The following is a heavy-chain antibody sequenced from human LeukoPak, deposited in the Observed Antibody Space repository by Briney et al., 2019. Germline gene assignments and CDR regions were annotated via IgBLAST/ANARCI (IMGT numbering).Heavy chain of an antibody. CDR3: ARHLLYSSSWPIDY. J-gene: IGHJ4*02. V-gene: IGHV3-21*01. CDR1: GFTFSTYS. CDR2: ISSGSTDI. D-gene: IGHD6-13*01. Sequence: GGSLRLSCAASGFTFSTYSMNWVRQAPGKGPEWVSSISSGSTDIYHADSVKGRFTISRDNAQNSLYLQMNSLRAEDTAVYYCARHLLYSSSWPIDYWGQGTLVTVSS.